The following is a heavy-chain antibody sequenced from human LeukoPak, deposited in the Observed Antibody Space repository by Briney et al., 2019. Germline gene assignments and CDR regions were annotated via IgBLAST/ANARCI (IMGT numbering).Heavy chain of an antibody. CDR2: MNPNSGNT. CDR1: GYTFTSYD. V-gene: IGHV1-8*01. CDR3: ARAKGEYYDILTGSLHYYYYYYMDV. J-gene: IGHJ6*03. D-gene: IGHD3-9*01. Sequence: GASVKVSCKASGYTFTSYDINWVRQATGQGLEWMGWMNPNSGNTGYAQKFQGRVTMTRNTSISTAYMELSSLRSEDTAVYCCARAKGEYYDILTGSLHYYYYYYMDVWGKGTTVTVSS.